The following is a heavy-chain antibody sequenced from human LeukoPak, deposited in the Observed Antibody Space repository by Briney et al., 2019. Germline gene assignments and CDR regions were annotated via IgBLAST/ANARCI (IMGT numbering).Heavy chain of an antibody. Sequence: ASVKVSCKASGGTFSSYTISWVLQAPGQGLEWMGRIIPILGIANYAQKFQGRVTITADKSTSTAYMELSSLRSEDTAVYYCARGNSGSYHFDYWGQGTLVTVSS. V-gene: IGHV1-69*02. CDR2: IIPILGIA. CDR3: ARGNSGSYHFDY. D-gene: IGHD1-26*01. J-gene: IGHJ4*02. CDR1: GGTFSSYT.